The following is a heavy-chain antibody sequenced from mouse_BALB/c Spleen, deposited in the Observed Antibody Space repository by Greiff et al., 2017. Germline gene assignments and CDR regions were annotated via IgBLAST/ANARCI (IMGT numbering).Heavy chain of an antibody. J-gene: IGHJ4*01. CDR2: ISDGGSYT. CDR1: GFTFSDYY. Sequence: EVKLVESGGDLVKPGGSLKLSCAASGFTFSDYYMYWVRQTPEKRLEWVATISDGGSYTYYPDSVKGRFTISRDNAKNNLYLQMSSLKSEDTAMYYCTRGATMITTGYAMDYWGQGTSVTVSS. CDR3: TRGATMITTGYAMDY. D-gene: IGHD2-4*01. V-gene: IGHV5-4*02.